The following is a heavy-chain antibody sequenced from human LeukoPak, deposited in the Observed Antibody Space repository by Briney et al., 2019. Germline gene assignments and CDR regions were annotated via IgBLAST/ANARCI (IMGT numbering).Heavy chain of an antibody. V-gene: IGHV3-23*01. CDR3: PQVRSGSRSWALRVFAY. CDR1: GFTFSSEA. Sequence: GGSLRLSCAVSGFTFSSEAMDWGRQLPGGGLELVSTISPAGGTTYYAESMKERCTISRVNSQSTLYLQMNSLRLEEPAVYYSPQVRSGSRSWALRVFAYWGQGALVTVSP. D-gene: IGHD6-13*01. J-gene: IGHJ4*02. CDR2: ISPAGGTT.